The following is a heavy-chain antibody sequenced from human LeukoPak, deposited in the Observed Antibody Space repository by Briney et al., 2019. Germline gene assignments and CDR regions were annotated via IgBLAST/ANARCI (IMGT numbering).Heavy chain of an antibody. CDR2: ISGSGGST. J-gene: IGHJ4*02. V-gene: IGHV3-23*01. CDR1: GFTFSSYV. CDR3: AKGSAYADF. D-gene: IGHD3-3*01. Sequence: GGSLRLSCAASGFTFSSYVMSWVRQAPGKGLEWVSTISGSGGSTYYADSVKGRFTISRDNPKNTLSLQMNSLRAEDTAVYYCAKGSAYADFWGQGTLVTVSA.